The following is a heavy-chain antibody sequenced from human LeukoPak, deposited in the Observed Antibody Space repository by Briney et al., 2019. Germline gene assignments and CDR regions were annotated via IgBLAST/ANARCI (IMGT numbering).Heavy chain of an antibody. V-gene: IGHV3-21*01. Sequence: GGSLRLSCASSGFTFSSYSMNWVRQAPGKGLDWVSSISSSCSYIYYADSVKGRFTISRDNAKNSMYLQMNSLRAEETAVYYCARGPGLAGYSSSWYVDYWGQGTLVTVSS. J-gene: IGHJ4*02. D-gene: IGHD6-13*01. CDR1: GFTFSSYS. CDR2: ISSSCSYI. CDR3: ARGPGLAGYSSSWYVDY.